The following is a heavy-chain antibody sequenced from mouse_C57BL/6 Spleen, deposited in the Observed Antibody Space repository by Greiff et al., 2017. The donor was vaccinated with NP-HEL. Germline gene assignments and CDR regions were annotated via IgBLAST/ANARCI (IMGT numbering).Heavy chain of an antibody. D-gene: IGHD4-1*02. CDR1: GYAFSSSW. Sequence: VQLQQSGPELVKPGASVKISCKASGYAFSSSWMNWVKQRPGKGLEWIGRIYPGDGDTNYNGKFKGKATLTADKSSSTAYMQLSSLTSEDSAVYFCARSSTGAYYAMDYWGQGTSVTVSS. CDR3: ARSSTGAYYAMDY. J-gene: IGHJ4*01. V-gene: IGHV1-82*01. CDR2: IYPGDGDT.